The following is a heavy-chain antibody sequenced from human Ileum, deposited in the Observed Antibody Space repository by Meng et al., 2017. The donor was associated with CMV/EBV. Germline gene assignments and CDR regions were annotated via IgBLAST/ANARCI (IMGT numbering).Heavy chain of an antibody. CDR3: ARDGAAAGNDAFDI. Sequence: ASVKVSCKASGYTFTGYYMHWVRQAPGQGLEWMGWINPNSGGTNYAQKFQGRVTMTRDTSISTAYMELSRLRSEDTAVYYCARDGAAAGNDAFDIWGQGTMVTVSS. CDR2: INPNSGGT. V-gene: IGHV1-2*02. CDR1: GYTFTGYY. D-gene: IGHD6-13*01. J-gene: IGHJ3*02.